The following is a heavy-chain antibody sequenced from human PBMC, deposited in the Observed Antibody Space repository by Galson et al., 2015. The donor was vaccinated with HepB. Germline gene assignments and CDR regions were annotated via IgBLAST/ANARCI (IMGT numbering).Heavy chain of an antibody. CDR1: GYTLTELS. V-gene: IGHV1-24*01. J-gene: IGHJ4*02. Sequence: SVKVSCKVSGYTLTELSMHWVRQAPGKGLEWMGGFDPEDGETIYAQKFQGRVTMTEDTSTDTAYMELSSLRSEDTAVYYCATGLVVPVGAAAPPDYWGQGTLVTVSS. CDR3: ATGLVVPVGAAAPPDY. D-gene: IGHD3-22*01. CDR2: FDPEDGET.